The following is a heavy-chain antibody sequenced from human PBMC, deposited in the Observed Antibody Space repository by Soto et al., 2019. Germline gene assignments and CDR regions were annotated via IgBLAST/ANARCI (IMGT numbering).Heavy chain of an antibody. CDR2: IIPVFGTA. CDR1: GGTFSSYA. Sequence: QVQLVQSGAEVKKPGSSEKVSCKASGGTFSSYAISWVRQAPGQGLECMGGIIPVFGTANYAQKFQGRVTITADESTRTVFTELSSLRSEDTAVYYCARGWNDFPHWGQGPLVTVSA. J-gene: IGHJ1*01. D-gene: IGHD1-1*01. CDR3: ARGWNDFPH. V-gene: IGHV1-69*01.